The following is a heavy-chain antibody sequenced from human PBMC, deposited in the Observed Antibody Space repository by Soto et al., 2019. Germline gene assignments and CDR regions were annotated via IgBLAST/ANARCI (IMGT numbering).Heavy chain of an antibody. CDR2: ISYDGSNK. V-gene: IGHV3-30*18. Sequence: GGSLRLSCAASGFTFSSYGMHWVRQAPGKGLEWVAVISYDGSNKCYADSVKGRFTISRDNSKNTLYLQMNSLRAEDTAVYYCAKDALRGGYYYYYMDVWGKGTTVTVSS. D-gene: IGHD2-15*01. J-gene: IGHJ6*03. CDR1: GFTFSSYG. CDR3: AKDALRGGYYYYYMDV.